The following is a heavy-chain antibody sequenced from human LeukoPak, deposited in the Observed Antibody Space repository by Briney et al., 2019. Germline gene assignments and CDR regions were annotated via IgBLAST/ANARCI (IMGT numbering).Heavy chain of an antibody. V-gene: IGHV1-2*02. Sequence: AASVKVSCKASGYTFTDYYIHWVRQAPGQGLEWMGWINPNSGGTNYAQKFQGRVTITNDTSISTAYMELSRLRSDDTAVYYCARDIGIVGATTCDYWGQGTLVTVSS. CDR1: GYTFTDYY. CDR2: INPNSGGT. J-gene: IGHJ4*02. D-gene: IGHD1-26*01. CDR3: ARDIGIVGATTCDY.